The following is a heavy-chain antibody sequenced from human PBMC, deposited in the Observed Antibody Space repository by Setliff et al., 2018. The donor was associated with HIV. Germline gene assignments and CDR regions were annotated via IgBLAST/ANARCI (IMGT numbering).Heavy chain of an antibody. D-gene: IGHD6-19*01. CDR1: GYSISSGYY. J-gene: IGHJ4*02. V-gene: IGHV4-38-2*01. CDR2: IYQSGST. Sequence: PSETLSLTCAVSGYSISSGYYWGWIRQPPGKGLEWIGCIYQSGSTYYNVSLKSRVIIPVDTSKNQFSLKLNSVTAADTAIYYCARHRAVAGANYFDFWGQGTLVTVSS. CDR3: ARHRAVAGANYFDF.